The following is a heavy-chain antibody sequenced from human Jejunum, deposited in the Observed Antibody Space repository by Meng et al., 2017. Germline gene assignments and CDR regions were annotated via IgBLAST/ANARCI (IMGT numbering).Heavy chain of an antibody. D-gene: IGHD1-26*01. Sequence: SCAASGFTFTNYFMGWVRQAPGKGLEGVANMNEDGSQKLYVDSVKGRFTISRDNAKNSVVLQMDSLRAEDTAVYYCARGVREGGWGQGTRVTVSS. CDR2: MNEDGSQK. CDR3: ARGVREGG. CDR1: GFTFTNYF. V-gene: IGHV3-7*01. J-gene: IGHJ4*02.